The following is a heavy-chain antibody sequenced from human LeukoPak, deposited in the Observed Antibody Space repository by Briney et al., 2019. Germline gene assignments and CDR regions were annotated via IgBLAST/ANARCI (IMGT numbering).Heavy chain of an antibody. D-gene: IGHD5-24*01. CDR3: AKDRAGYGNFDY. V-gene: IGHV3-23*01. Sequence: GGSLRLSCAASGFTFSSYAMSWVRQAPGKGLEWVSAIIGSGGSTYYADSVKGRFTISRDNSKNTLYLQMNSLRAEDTAVYYCAKDRAGYGNFDYWGQGTLVTVSS. J-gene: IGHJ4*02. CDR1: GFTFSSYA. CDR2: IIGSGGST.